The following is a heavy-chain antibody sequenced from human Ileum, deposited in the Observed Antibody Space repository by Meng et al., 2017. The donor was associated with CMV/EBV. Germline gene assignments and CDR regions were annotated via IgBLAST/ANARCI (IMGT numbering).Heavy chain of an antibody. Sequence: LRLSCTVSGGSISSGIYYWSWIRQHPGKGLEWIGYIYYSGSTYYNPSLKSRVTISVDTSKNQFSLRLNSVTAADTAVYYCARERGCSSTSCYQGNWFDPWGQGTLVTGAS. CDR1: GGSISSGIYY. V-gene: IGHV4-31*02. J-gene: IGHJ5*02. CDR2: IYYSGST. D-gene: IGHD2-2*01. CDR3: ARERGCSSTSCYQGNWFDP.